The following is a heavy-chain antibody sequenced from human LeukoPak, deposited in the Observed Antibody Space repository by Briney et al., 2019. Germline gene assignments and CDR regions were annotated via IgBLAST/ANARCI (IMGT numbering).Heavy chain of an antibody. CDR1: GYTFTSYA. CDR3: ARSGPLENYLWFGEYVGFDY. V-gene: IGHV1-3*01. Sequence: ASVKVSCKASGYTFTSYAMNWVRQAPGQRLEWMGWSNAGNGNTKYSQKFQGRVTITRDTSASTAYMELSSLRSEDTAVYYCARSGPLENYLWFGEYVGFDYWGQGTLVTVSS. CDR2: SNAGNGNT. J-gene: IGHJ4*02. D-gene: IGHD3-10*01.